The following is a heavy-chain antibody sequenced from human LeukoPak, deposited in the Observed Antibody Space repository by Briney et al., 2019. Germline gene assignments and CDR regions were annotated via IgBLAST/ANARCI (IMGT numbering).Heavy chain of an antibody. V-gene: IGHV4-59*08. D-gene: IGHD3-22*01. J-gene: IGHJ4*02. CDR3: ARSQFDYDSRGYEYYFDS. CDR1: GFTFSSYSMN. CDR2: IYYSGST. Sequence: GSLRLSCAASGFTFSSYSMNWVRQAPGKGLEWIGSIYYSGSTNYKPSLKSRVTISVDTSKNQFSLKLSSVTAADTAVYYCARSQFDYDSRGYEYYFDSWGQGTLVTVSS.